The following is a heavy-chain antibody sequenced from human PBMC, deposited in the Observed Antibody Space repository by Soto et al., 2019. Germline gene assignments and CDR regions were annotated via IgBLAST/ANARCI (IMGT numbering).Heavy chain of an antibody. V-gene: IGHV1-69*12. Sequence: VQLVQWGAVVKTRGSSMTVSCKASGGTFGNSAISWVRQAPGQGLEWMGVHIPIFPTPDYAQKFQGRVTMTAAEATSTAYMASTSPRSEDTAVYYSARDKDRLHSGGTYYSAMEVWGQGTTVTVSS. CDR1: GGTFGNSA. J-gene: IGHJ6*02. D-gene: IGHD6-25*01. CDR2: HIPIFPTP. CDR3: ARDKDRLHSGGTYYSAMEV.